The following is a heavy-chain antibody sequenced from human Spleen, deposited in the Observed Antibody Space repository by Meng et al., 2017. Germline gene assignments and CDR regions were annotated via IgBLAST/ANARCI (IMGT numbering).Heavy chain of an antibody. Sequence: ESGPGGVKPSGTSARTFYVFGGSISSRNWWSWVRQSPGKGLEWIGKIYDGGSTNYNPSLKSRVTISVDKSKNQFSLKLSSVTAADTAVYYCARVGSSSWFVADWGQGTLVTVSS. D-gene: IGHD6-13*01. J-gene: IGHJ4*02. CDR1: GGSISSRNW. CDR2: IYDGGST. CDR3: ARVGSSSWFVAD. V-gene: IGHV4-4*02.